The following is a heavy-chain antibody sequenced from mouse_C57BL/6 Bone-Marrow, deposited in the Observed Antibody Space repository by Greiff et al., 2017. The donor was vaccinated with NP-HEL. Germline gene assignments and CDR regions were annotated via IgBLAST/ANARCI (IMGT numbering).Heavy chain of an antibody. CDR2: IYPGDGDT. CDR3: ARRGIYYGYDWFAY. V-gene: IGHV1-82*01. D-gene: IGHD2-2*01. Sequence: VQLQHSGPELVKPGASVKISCKASGYAFSSSWMNWVKQRPGKGLEWIGRIYPGDGDTNYNGKFKGKATLTADKSSSTAYMQLSSLTSEDSAVYFCARRGIYYGYDWFAYWGQGTLVTVSA. J-gene: IGHJ3*01. CDR1: GYAFSSSW.